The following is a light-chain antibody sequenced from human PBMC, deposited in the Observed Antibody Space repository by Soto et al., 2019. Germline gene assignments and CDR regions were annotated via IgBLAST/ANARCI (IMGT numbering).Light chain of an antibody. Sequence: AIPMTQSPSSLAASVGARVTITCRASQGIRNELGWYQQKPGKAPKLLIYAASSLQSGVPSRFSGSGSGTDFTLTISSLQPEDFAAFYCLQDYIYPYPLGQGTMLQIK. J-gene: IGKJ2*01. V-gene: IGKV1-6*01. CDR1: QGIRNE. CDR3: LQDYIYPYP. CDR2: AAS.